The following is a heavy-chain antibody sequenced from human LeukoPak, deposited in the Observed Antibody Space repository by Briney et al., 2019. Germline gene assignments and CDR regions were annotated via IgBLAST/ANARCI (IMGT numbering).Heavy chain of an antibody. V-gene: IGHV3-23*01. CDR1: GFTFSSYA. CDR2: ISGSGTST. CDR3: AKERYSSSWYVFDY. J-gene: IGHJ4*02. Sequence: GWSLRLSCAASGFTFSSYAMSWVRQAPGKGLQWVSSISGSGTSTYYADSVKGRFTISRDNSKNTLFLQMNSLRADDTAVYYCAKERYSSSWYVFDYWGQGSLVTVSS. D-gene: IGHD6-13*01.